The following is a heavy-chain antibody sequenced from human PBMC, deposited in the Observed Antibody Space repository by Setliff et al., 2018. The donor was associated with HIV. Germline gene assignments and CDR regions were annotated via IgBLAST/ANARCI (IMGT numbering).Heavy chain of an antibody. V-gene: IGHV3-30*04. J-gene: IGHJ4*02. Sequence: GGSLRLSCAASGFTFNMRAFHWVRQAPGKGLEWVAAIAHDASRTYYADSVKGRFTLSRDNSKNTVFLQMDSLRVEDAAVYYCARDLFRAAGKGWVDYWGQGTLVTVSS. CDR3: ARDLFRAAGKGWVDY. CDR2: IAHDASRT. CDR1: GFTFNMRA. D-gene: IGHD6-13*01.